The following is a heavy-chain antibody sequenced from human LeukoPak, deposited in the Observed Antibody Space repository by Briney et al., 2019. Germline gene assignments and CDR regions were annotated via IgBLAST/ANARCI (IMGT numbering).Heavy chain of an antibody. Sequence: ASVKVSCKASGYTFISYYMHWVRQAPGQGLEWMGIINPSGGSTSYAQKFQGRVTMTRDTSTSTVYMELSSLRSEDTAVYYCARTPLPTVTTGYYYMDVWGKGTTVTVSS. CDR1: GYTFISYY. CDR3: ARTPLPTVTTGYYYMDV. V-gene: IGHV1-46*01. J-gene: IGHJ6*03. CDR2: INPSGGST. D-gene: IGHD4-17*01.